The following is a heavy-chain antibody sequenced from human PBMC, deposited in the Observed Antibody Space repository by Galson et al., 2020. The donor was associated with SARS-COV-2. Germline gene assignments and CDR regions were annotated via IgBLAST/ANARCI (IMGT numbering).Heavy chain of an antibody. CDR1: GFTANSNYY. V-gene: IGHV3-53*01. CDR2: IYSGGTT. Sequence: GGSLRLSCAASGFTANSNYYMNWVRQAPGKGLEWISIIYSGGTTYYADSVKDRFIISSDTSKDTVYLQMNNLRVEDTAIYYWATDRSCHGERGVFAARDTWGQGTIVSVSA. D-gene: IGHD2-21*01. J-gene: IGHJ3*02. CDR3: ATDRSCHGERGVFAARDT.